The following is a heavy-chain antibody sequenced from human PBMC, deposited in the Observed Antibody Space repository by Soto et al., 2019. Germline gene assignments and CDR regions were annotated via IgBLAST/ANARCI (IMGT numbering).Heavy chain of an antibody. CDR3: AKDVPEELLPTCFDP. J-gene: IGHJ5*02. V-gene: IGHV1-69*13. Sequence: ASVKVSCKASGGTFSSYAICWVRQAPGQGLERMGGIIPIFGTANYAQKFQGRVTITADESTSTAYMELSSLRSEDTAVYYCAKDVPEELLPTCFDPWGQGTLVTVSS. CDR2: IIPIFGTA. CDR1: GGTFSSYA. D-gene: IGHD1-26*01.